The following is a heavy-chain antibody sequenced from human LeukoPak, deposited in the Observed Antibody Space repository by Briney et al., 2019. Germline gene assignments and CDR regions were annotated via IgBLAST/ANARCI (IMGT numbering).Heavy chain of an antibody. CDR1: GGSISSYY. J-gene: IGHJ4*02. V-gene: IGHV4-39*01. CDR2: IYYSGST. CDR3: ARQLVGATTVVDY. D-gene: IGHD1-26*01. Sequence: SETLSLTCTVSGGSISSYYWGWIRQPPWKGLEWIGSIYYSGSTYYNPSLKSRVTISVDTSKNQFSLKLSSVTAADTAVYYCARQLVGATTVVDYWGQGTLVTVSS.